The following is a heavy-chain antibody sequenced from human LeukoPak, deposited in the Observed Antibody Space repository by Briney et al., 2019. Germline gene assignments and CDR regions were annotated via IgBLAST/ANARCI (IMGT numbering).Heavy chain of an antibody. CDR3: ARATGWGILTGYYRTFDY. V-gene: IGHV4-39*07. J-gene: IGHJ4*02. Sequence: SETLSLTCTVSGGSISSGGYYWGWIRQPPGKGLEWIGNIYYSGSTYYNSSLESRVTISVDTSKNYFSLNLSSVTAADTAVYYCARATGWGILTGYYRTFDYWGQGTLVIVSS. CDR2: IYYSGST. D-gene: IGHD3-9*01. CDR1: GGSISSGGYY.